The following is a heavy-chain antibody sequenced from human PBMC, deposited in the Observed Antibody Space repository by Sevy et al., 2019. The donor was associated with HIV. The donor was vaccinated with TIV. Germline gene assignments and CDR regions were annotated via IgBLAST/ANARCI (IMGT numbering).Heavy chain of an antibody. CDR2: ISHDGSNK. CDR3: AKQGGYCSNGVCYRAFDY. J-gene: IGHJ4*02. Sequence: GGSQRLSCAASGFTFSSFGMHWVRQAPGKGLEWVAIISHDGSNKIYADSVKGRFTISRDNSKNTLYLQMDSLRADDTGVYYCAKQGGYCSNGVCYRAFDYWGQGTLVTVSS. V-gene: IGHV3-30*18. D-gene: IGHD2-8*01. CDR1: GFTFSSFG.